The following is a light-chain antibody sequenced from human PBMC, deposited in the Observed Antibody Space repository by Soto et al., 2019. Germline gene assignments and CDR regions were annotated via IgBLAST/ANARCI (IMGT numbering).Light chain of an antibody. Sequence: DIQMTHSPSTLSASVGDRVTITCRASQSISSWLAWYQQKPGKAPQVLIYDASSLESGVPSRFSGSGSGTEFSLTISSLQPDDFATYYCQQYNHYWTFGQGTRVEIK. CDR3: QQYNHYWT. J-gene: IGKJ1*01. V-gene: IGKV1-5*01. CDR1: QSISSW. CDR2: DAS.